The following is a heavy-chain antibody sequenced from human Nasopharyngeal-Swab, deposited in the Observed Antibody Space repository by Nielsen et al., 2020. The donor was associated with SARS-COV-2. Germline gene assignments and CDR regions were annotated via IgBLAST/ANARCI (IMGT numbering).Heavy chain of an antibody. CDR2: IYYSGST. J-gene: IGHJ6*02. CDR1: GFSLSTSGMC. Sequence: SGPTLVKPTQTLTLTCTFSGFSLSTSGMCVSWIRQPPGKGLEWIGYIYYSGSTYYNPSLKSRVTISVDTSKNQFSLKLSSVTAADTAVYYCARDDGYCSSTSCYSVGMDVWGQGTTVTVSS. CDR3: ARDDGYCSSTSCYSVGMDV. V-gene: IGHV4-30-4*08. D-gene: IGHD2-2*03.